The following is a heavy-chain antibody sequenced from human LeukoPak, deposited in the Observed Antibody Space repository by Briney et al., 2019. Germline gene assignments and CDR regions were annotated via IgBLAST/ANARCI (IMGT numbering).Heavy chain of an antibody. CDR1: GGSISSYY. Sequence: SETLSLTCTVSGGSISSYYWSWIRQPPGKGLEWIGYIYYSGSTNNNPSLKSRVTISVDTSKNQFSLKLSSVTAADTAVYYCARAASSSWCQKLGSFDYWGQGTLVTVSS. CDR2: IYYSGST. J-gene: IGHJ4*02. D-gene: IGHD6-13*01. V-gene: IGHV4-59*08. CDR3: ARAASSSWCQKLGSFDY.